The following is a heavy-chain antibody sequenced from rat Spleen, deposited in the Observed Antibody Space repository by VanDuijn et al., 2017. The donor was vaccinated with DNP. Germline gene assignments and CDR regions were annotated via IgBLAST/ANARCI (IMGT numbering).Heavy chain of an antibody. J-gene: IGHJ2*01. Sequence: EVQLVESGGGLVRPGRSLKLSCAASGFTFSDYYMAWVRQAPTKGLEWVAYIGSDGYAPYYGDSVKGRFTISRDNAKSTLYLQMNSLRYEDMATYYCIRWNSGHFDYWGQGVMVTVSS. V-gene: IGHV5-22*01. CDR2: IGSDGYAP. CDR1: GFTFSDYY. CDR3: IRWNSGHFDY. D-gene: IGHD4-3*01.